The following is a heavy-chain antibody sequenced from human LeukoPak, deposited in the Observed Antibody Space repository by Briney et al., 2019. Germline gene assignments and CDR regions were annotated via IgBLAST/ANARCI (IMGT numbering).Heavy chain of an antibody. D-gene: IGHD2-2*01. Sequence: GESLKISCKGSGYSFTSYWIGWVRQLPGKGLEWRGIIFPGDSDTRYSPSFQGQVTISADKSISTAYLQWSSLKASDTAIYYCATDIVVVPAARRNAFDIWGQGTMVTVSS. CDR3: ATDIVVVPAARRNAFDI. CDR1: GYSFTSYW. J-gene: IGHJ3*02. V-gene: IGHV5-51*01. CDR2: IFPGDSDT.